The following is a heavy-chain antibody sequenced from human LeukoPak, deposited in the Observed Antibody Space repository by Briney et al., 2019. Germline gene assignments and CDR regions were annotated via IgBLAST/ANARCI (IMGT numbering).Heavy chain of an antibody. CDR3: ARDLEYSSSSVHFDY. J-gene: IGHJ4*02. CDR1: GFTFSHFW. Sequence: GGSLRLSCAASGFTFSHFWMSWVRQAPGKGLEWVAYIKKTGSETYYVDSVKGRFTITRDNTRNSLFLQMYSLRAEDTAVYFCARDLEYSSSSVHFDYWGQGTLVTVSS. CDR2: IKKTGSET. D-gene: IGHD6-6*01. V-gene: IGHV3-7*01.